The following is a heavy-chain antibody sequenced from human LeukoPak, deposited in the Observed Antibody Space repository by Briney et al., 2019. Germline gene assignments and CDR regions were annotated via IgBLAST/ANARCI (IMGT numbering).Heavy chain of an antibody. Sequence: PGGSLRLSCEASGFTFSNYWMSWVRQAPGKGLEWVANIKQDGSEIYYVDSVKGRFTISRDNAKNSLYLQMNSLRAEDTAVYYCAKLTTSWGQGTLVTVSS. CDR3: AKLTTS. J-gene: IGHJ4*02. CDR2: IKQDGSEI. CDR1: GFTFSNYW. D-gene: IGHD4-11*01. V-gene: IGHV3-7*03.